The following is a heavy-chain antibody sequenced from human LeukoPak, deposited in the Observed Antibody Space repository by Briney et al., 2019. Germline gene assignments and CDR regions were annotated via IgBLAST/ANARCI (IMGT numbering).Heavy chain of an antibody. CDR2: IYSGGST. CDR3: ARGRSSGYSYYFDY. V-gene: IGHV3-66*02. D-gene: IGHD3-22*01. CDR1: GFTVSSNY. Sequence: PGGSLRLSCAASGFTVSSNYMSWVRQAPGKGLEWGSVIYSGGSTYYADPVHRRFTISRDNSKTPLYLQMNRLSAEDTAVYYCARGRSSGYSYYFDYWGQGTLVTVSS. J-gene: IGHJ4*02.